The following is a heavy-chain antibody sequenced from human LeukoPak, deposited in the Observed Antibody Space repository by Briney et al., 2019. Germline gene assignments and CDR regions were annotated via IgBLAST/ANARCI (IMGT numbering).Heavy chain of an antibody. CDR3: ARDPTLKITMLYYYYMDV. CDR1: GFTFSSYS. J-gene: IGHJ6*03. Sequence: GGSLRLSCAASGFTFSSYSMNWVRQAPGKGLEWVSSISSSSSYIYYADSVKGRFTISRDNAKNSLYLQMNSLRAEDTAVYYCARDPTLKITMLYYYYMDVWGKGTTVTISS. CDR2: ISSSSSYI. V-gene: IGHV3-21*01. D-gene: IGHD3-10*02.